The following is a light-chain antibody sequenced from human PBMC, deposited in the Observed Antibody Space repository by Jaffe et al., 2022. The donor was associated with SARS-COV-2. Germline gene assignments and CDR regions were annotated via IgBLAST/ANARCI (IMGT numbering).Light chain of an antibody. Sequence: DIVMTQSPNFLAVSLGARAAINCKSSQSVLYSSNNKNYLAWYQQKPGQPPKLLISWASARESGVPDRFSGSGSGTDFTLTITSLQAEDVAVYYCQQYFSSPLTFGPGTKVDIK. CDR2: WAS. V-gene: IGKV4-1*01. CDR1: QSVLYSSNNKNY. CDR3: QQYFSSPLT. J-gene: IGKJ3*01.